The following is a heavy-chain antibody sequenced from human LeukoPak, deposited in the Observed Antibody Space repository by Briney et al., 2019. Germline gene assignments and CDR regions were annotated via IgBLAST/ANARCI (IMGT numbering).Heavy chain of an antibody. CDR2: IGTSSTTI. CDR1: GFTFSSYT. J-gene: IGHJ4*02. CDR3: AREYSAIYY. Sequence: GGSLRLSCAASGFTFSSYTMNWVRQPPGKGLEWVSNIGTSSTTIYYADSVKGRFTISRDNAKNSLYLQMNSLRAEDTAVYYCAREYSAIYYWGQGTLVTVSS. D-gene: IGHD2-21*01. V-gene: IGHV3-48*01.